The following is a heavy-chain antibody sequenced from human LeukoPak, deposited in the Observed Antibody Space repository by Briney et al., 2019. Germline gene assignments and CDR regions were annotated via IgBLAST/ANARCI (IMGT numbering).Heavy chain of an antibody. V-gene: IGHV3-33*01. Sequence: GGSLTLSCAASGFTFSSYDMLWLRQAPGKGLEWVAVIWADGSNKYHADSAKGRFTISRDNSKNTLYLQMNPLRAEDTAVYYCARDRKVDYFDYWGQGTLVTVSS. J-gene: IGHJ4*02. CDR2: IWADGSNK. CDR1: GFTFSSYD. CDR3: ARDRKVDYFDY.